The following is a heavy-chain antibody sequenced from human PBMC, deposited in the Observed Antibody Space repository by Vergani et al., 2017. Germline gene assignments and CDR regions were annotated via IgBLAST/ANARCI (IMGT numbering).Heavy chain of an antibody. CDR3: ARDDIAAAGTMSHYYYYGMDV. CDR2: IKQDGGEK. V-gene: IGHV3-7*03. J-gene: IGHJ6*02. Sequence: EVQLVESGGGLVQPGGSLRLSCAASGFTFSSYWMSWVRQAPGKGLEWVANIKQDGGEKYYVDSVKGRFTISRDNAKNSLYLQMNSLRAEDTVVYYCARDDIAAAGTMSHYYYYGMDVWGQGTTVTVSS. CDR1: GFTFSSYW. D-gene: IGHD6-13*01.